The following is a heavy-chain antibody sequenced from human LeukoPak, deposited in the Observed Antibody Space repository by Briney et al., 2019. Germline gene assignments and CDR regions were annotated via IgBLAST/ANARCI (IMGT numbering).Heavy chain of an antibody. CDR2: INHSGST. D-gene: IGHD3-9*01. V-gene: IGHV4-34*01. CDR1: GESFSGYY. CDR3: ARAMYYDILTGYLYNWFDP. Sequence: SETLSLTCAVYGESFSGYYWSWIRQPPGKGLEWIGEINHSGSTNYNPSLKSRVTISVDTSKNQFSLKLSSVTAADTAVYYCARAMYYDILTGYLYNWFDPWGQGTLVTVSS. J-gene: IGHJ5*02.